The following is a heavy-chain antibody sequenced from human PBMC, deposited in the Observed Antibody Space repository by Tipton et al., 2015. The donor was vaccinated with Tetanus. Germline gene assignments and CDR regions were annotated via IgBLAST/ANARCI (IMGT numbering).Heavy chain of an antibody. D-gene: IGHD6-13*01. J-gene: IGHJ5*02. Sequence: QSGAEVKKPGASVKVSCKASGYTFTSYDINWVRQATGQGLEWMGWMNPNSGNTGYAQKFQGRVTMTRNTSISTAYMELSSLRSEDTAVYYCARGPYSSSWYEAGVWFDPWGQGTLVTVSS. V-gene: IGHV1-8*01. CDR1: GYTFTSYD. CDR2: MNPNSGNT. CDR3: ARGPYSSSWYEAGVWFDP.